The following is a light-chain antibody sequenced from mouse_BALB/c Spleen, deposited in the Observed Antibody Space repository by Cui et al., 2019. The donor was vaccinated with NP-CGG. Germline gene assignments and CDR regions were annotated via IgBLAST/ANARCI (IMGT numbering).Light chain of an antibody. J-gene: IGLJ1*01. Sequence: QAVVTQVSALTTLPGETVTLTCRSNTGAVTTSNYANWVQEKPDHLFTGLIGGTNNRAPGVPARFSGSLIGDKAALTITGAQTEDEAIYFCALWYSNHWVFGGGTKLTVL. V-gene: IGLV1*01. CDR2: GTN. CDR3: ALWYSNHWV. CDR1: TGAVTTSNY.